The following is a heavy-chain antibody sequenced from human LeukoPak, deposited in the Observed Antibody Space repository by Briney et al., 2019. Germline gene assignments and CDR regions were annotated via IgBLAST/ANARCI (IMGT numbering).Heavy chain of an antibody. J-gene: IGHJ4*02. Sequence: ASVTVSFTASGYTFIIFGISWVRQAPGQGLEWMGWISAYNGDTNYAQKLQGRVTMTTDTSTSTAYMELRSLRSDDTAVYYCARGGGYCSGGSCYEFDYWGQGTLVTVSS. V-gene: IGHV1-18*01. CDR3: ARGGGYCSGGSCYEFDY. CDR1: GYTFIIFG. CDR2: ISAYNGDT. D-gene: IGHD2-15*01.